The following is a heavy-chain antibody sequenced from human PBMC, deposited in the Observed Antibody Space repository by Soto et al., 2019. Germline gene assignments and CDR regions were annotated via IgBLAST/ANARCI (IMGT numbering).Heavy chain of an antibody. D-gene: IGHD1-7*01. Sequence: ASVKVSCKASGYTFTSYAMHWVRQAPGQRLEWMGWINAGNGNTKYSQKFQGRVTITRDTSASTAYMELSSLRSEDTAVYYCARGRYNWNYVRWFDPWGQGTLVTVSS. J-gene: IGHJ5*02. V-gene: IGHV1-3*01. CDR2: INAGNGNT. CDR3: ARGRYNWNYVRWFDP. CDR1: GYTFTSYA.